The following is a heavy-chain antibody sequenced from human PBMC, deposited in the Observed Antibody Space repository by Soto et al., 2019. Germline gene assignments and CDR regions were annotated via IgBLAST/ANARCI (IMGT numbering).Heavy chain of an antibody. CDR2: ISTYNGNT. J-gene: IGHJ4*02. D-gene: IGHD1-26*01. V-gene: IGHV1-18*01. CDR3: TRGEDSPPFDY. CDR1: GYTFTNYG. Sequence: QVQLVQSGAEVKKPGASVKVSCQASGYTFTNYGFNWVRQAPGQGLEWMGWISTYNGNTKSPENLLDRITLTTDTSTGTAYMELRSLRSDDTAIYYCTRGEDSPPFDYWGQGTLVIVSS.